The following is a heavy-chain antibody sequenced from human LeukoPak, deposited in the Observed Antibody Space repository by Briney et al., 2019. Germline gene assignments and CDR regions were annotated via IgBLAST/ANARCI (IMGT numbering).Heavy chain of an antibody. CDR2: ISHSGTPT. Sequence: GGSLRLSCAASKFTFGAYSMNWVRQAPGEGLEWVSSISHSGTPTYYADSVRGRFTISRDNAKNSLYLQMNTLRAEDTAVYFCSTATYSSGYHYFESWGQGTLVTVSS. D-gene: IGHD5-18*01. CDR3: STATYSSGYHYFES. J-gene: IGHJ4*02. CDR1: KFTFGAYS. V-gene: IGHV3-21*01.